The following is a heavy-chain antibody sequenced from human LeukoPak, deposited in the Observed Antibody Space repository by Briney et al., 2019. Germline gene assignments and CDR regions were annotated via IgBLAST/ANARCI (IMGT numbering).Heavy chain of an antibody. Sequence: GGSLRLSCAASGFIFSTYGMHWVRQAPGKGLEWVAFIQFDGTDEHYADSVKGRFTISRDNSKNTLFLQMNSLRAEDTSVYYCAEDQQLQPFHYWGQGTLVTVSS. CDR3: AEDQQLQPFHY. V-gene: IGHV3-30*02. D-gene: IGHD2-2*01. J-gene: IGHJ4*02. CDR1: GFIFSTYG. CDR2: IQFDGTDE.